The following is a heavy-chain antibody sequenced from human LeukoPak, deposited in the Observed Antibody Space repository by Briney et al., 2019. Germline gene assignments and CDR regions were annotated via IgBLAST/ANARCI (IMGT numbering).Heavy chain of an antibody. CDR2: IYPNSGGT. V-gene: IGHV1-2*04. CDR3: AAWGVVPAAITTLYYYGMDV. J-gene: IGHJ6*02. Sequence: ASVKVSCKASGYTFTGYYTHWVRQAPGQGLEWMGWIYPNSGGTNYAQKFQGWVTMTRDTSISTAYMELSRLRSDDTAVYYCAAWGVVPAAITTLYYYGMDVWGQGTTVTVSS. CDR1: GYTFTGYY. D-gene: IGHD2-2*01.